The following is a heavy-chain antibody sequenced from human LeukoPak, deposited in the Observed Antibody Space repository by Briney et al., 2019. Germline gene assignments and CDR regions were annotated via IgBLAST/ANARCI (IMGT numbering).Heavy chain of an antibody. D-gene: IGHD5-24*01. Sequence: GGSLRLSCAASGFTFSSYEMNWVRQAPGKGLEWVSYISSSGSTIYHADSVKGRFTISRDNAKNSLYLQMNSLRAEDTAVYYCARDLDGYSILDYWGQGTLVTVSS. V-gene: IGHV3-48*03. CDR2: ISSSGSTI. J-gene: IGHJ4*02. CDR3: ARDLDGYSILDY. CDR1: GFTFSSYE.